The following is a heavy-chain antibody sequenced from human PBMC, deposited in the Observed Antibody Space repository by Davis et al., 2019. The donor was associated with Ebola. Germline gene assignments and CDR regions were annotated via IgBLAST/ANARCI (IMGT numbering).Heavy chain of an antibody. CDR1: RYIFTNYD. D-gene: IGHD2-2*01. Sequence: ASVKVSCKASRYIFTNYDINWVRQATRQGLEWVGWMNPNSGNTCYAQKVQGRVTMTRNTSISTAYMELSSLRSEDTAVYYCARGPESCRSFSCPYYFDSWGQGTLVAVSS. CDR2: MNPNSGNT. CDR3: ARGPESCRSFSCPYYFDS. V-gene: IGHV1-8*01. J-gene: IGHJ4*02.